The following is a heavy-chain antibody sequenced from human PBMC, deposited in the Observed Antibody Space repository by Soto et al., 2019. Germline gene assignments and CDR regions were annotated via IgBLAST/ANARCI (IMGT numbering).Heavy chain of an antibody. CDR1: GYTFTSDY. Sequence: ASVKVSCKASGYTFTSDYIHWVRQAPGQGLEWMGIINPSGGSTSYAQKFQGRVTMTRDTSTSTVYMELSSLRSEDTAVYYCARDHIAAVGTTFDYWGQGTLVPSPQ. D-gene: IGHD6-13*01. CDR2: INPSGGST. J-gene: IGHJ4*02. CDR3: ARDHIAAVGTTFDY. V-gene: IGHV1-46*01.